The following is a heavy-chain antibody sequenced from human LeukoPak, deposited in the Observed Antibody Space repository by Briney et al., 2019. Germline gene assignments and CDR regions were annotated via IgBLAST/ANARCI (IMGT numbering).Heavy chain of an antibody. CDR1: GFTFSSYA. Sequence: GGSLKLSCAASGFTFSSYAMSWVRQAPGKGLEWVSAIIGSGGSTYYADSVKGRFTISRDNSKNTLYLQMNSLRAEDTAVYYCAKDGYGSGSYYISYFDYWGQGTLVTVSS. CDR3: AKDGYGSGSYYISYFDY. V-gene: IGHV3-23*01. D-gene: IGHD3-10*01. J-gene: IGHJ4*02. CDR2: IIGSGGST.